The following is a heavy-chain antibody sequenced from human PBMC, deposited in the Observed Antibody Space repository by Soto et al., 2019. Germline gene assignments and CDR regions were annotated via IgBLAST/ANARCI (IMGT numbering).Heavy chain of an antibody. CDR2: VNGNGGRT. Sequence: GSLRLSCVASGFTFSMYTMSWVRQAPGKGLEWVSSVNGNGGRTNYADSVKGRFTISRDNSQNTLSLQINILRAEDTAIYYCAKDSDFPFLFDYWGQGAPVTVS. V-gene: IGHV3-23*01. CDR1: GFTFSMYT. J-gene: IGHJ4*02. D-gene: IGHD2-21*02. CDR3: AKDSDFPFLFDY.